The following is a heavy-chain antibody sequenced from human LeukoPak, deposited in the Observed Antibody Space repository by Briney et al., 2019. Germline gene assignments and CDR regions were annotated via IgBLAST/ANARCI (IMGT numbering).Heavy chain of an antibody. CDR1: GFTFSIYA. D-gene: IGHD3-16*02. CDR3: ARYRQGYYSDY. CDR2: ITGGGSI. V-gene: IGHV3-48*02. J-gene: IGHJ4*02. Sequence: GGSLRLSCTASGFTFSIYAMSWVRQAPGKGLEWISYITGGGSIYYTDSVTGRFTISRDNAANSLYLQIDSLKDEDTAIYYCARYRQGYYSDYWGQGTLVTVSS.